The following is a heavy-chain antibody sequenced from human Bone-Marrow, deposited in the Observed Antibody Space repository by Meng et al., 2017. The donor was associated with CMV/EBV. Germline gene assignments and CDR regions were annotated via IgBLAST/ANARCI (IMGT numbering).Heavy chain of an antibody. CDR2: INHSGST. CDR3: ARADTEGGYFDY. CDR1: GGSFSGYY. V-gene: IGHV4-34*01. Sequence: QVQLQQWGAGLLKPSETLSLTCAVYGGSFSGYYWSWIRQPPGKGLEWIGEINHSGSTNYNPSLKSRVIISVDTSKNQFSLKLSSVTAADTAVYYCARADTEGGYFDYWGQGTLVTVSS. J-gene: IGHJ4*02. D-gene: IGHD1-14*01.